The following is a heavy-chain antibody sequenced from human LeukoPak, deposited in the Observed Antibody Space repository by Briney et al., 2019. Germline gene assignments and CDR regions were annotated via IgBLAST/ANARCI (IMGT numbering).Heavy chain of an antibody. Sequence: PGGSLRLSCAASEFTFTTYGMHWVRQAPGKGLEWVAFIYYDGSNIYYADYVKGRFTISRDNAKNSLYLQMNSLRDEDTAEYYCARALDSGSYSGDYWGQGTLVTVSS. V-gene: IGHV3-33*01. CDR2: IYYDGSNI. J-gene: IGHJ4*02. CDR3: ARALDSGSYSGDY. D-gene: IGHD1-26*01. CDR1: EFTFTTYG.